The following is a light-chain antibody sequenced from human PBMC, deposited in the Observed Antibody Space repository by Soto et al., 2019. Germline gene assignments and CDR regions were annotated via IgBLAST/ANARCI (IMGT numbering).Light chain of an antibody. V-gene: IGLV2-14*01. CDR2: EVT. J-gene: IGLJ3*02. CDR3: CSYTNSNTWV. CDR1: TSDVGGYNY. Sequence: QSVLTQPASVSGSPGQSIIISCTGTTSDVGGYNYVSWYQLHPGKAPKLMIYEVTNRPSGVSIRFSGSRSGNTASLTISGLQAEDEADYYCCSYTNSNTWVFGGGTKLTVL.